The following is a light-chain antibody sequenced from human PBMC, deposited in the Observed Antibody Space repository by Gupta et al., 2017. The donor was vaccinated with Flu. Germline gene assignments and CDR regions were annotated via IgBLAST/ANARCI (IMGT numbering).Light chain of an antibody. CDR1: SSY. CDR3: QQYVSSPRYT. V-gene: IGKV3-20*01. CDR2: GAS. J-gene: IGKJ2*01. Sequence: SSYLAWYQQKPGQAPRLLIYGASSRATCIPDRLNGRASWTDFTLTISGLKPKHFSTYYFQQYVSSPRYTFLQGPELEIE.